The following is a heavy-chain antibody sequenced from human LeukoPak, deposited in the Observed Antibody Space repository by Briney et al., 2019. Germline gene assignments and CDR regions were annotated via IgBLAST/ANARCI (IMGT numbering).Heavy chain of an antibody. CDR1: GGSIGNYH. V-gene: IGHV4-4*07. D-gene: IGHD6-19*01. CDR3: ARRDTSSGWSFDS. J-gene: IGHJ4*02. Sequence: SETLSLTCTVSGGSIGNYHWSWIRQPAGKGLEWIGQIHSSGSTNYNPPLKSRVSMSIDTTEDQASLTIRSVTVADTALYYCARRDTSSGWSFDSWGQGTLVTVAS. CDR2: IHSSGST.